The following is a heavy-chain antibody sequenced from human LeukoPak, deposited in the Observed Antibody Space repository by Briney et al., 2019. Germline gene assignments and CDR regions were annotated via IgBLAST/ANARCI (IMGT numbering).Heavy chain of an antibody. CDR3: ARGPVVTHEDDAFDI. CDR2: INHSGST. V-gene: IGHV4-34*01. CDR1: GGSFSGYY. D-gene: IGHD4-23*01. J-gene: IGHJ3*02. Sequence: PSETLSLTCAVYGGSFSGYYWSWIRQPPGKGLEWIGEINHSGSTNYNPSLKSRVTISVDTSKNQFSLKLSSVTAADTAVYYCARGPVVTHEDDAFDIWGQGTMVTVSS.